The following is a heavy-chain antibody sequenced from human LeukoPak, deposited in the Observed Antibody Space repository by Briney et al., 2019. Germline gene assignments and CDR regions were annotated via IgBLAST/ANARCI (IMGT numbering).Heavy chain of an antibody. Sequence: ASVKVSCKASGYTFTTYAMHWVRQAPGQRLEWMGWINAGNGNTKYSQKFQGRVTITRDTSASTAYMELSSLRSEDTAVYYCASEGGRTWELCSYWGQGTLVTVSS. CDR2: INAGNGNT. V-gene: IGHV1-3*01. J-gene: IGHJ4*02. D-gene: IGHD1-26*01. CDR1: GYTFTTYA. CDR3: ASEGGRTWELCSY.